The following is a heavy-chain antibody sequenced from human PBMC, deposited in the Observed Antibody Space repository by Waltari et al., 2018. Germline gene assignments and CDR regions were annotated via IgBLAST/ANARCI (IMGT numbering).Heavy chain of an antibody. Sequence: HLVESGGGSVQPGGSPRLSCAASGFTFSNFWMRWVRQAPGKGLEWVASIKQDGSEKQYVDSVKGRFTVSRDNAKNSLYLQMNTLGAEDTAVYYCTTLSVTKTSDYWGQGTLVTVSS. CDR1: GFTFSNFW. J-gene: IGHJ4*02. V-gene: IGHV3-7*01. D-gene: IGHD4-4*01. CDR2: IKQDGSEK. CDR3: TTLSVTKTSDY.